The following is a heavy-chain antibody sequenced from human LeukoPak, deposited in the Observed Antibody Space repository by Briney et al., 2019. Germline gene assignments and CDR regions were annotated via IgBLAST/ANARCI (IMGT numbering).Heavy chain of an antibody. J-gene: IGHJ4*02. V-gene: IGHV3-23*01. Sequence: GGSLRLSCAASGFTFASYAMGWVRQAPGKGLEWVSLITGSGGNTYSADSVKGRFTIYRDTSNNTLFLQMNSLRTEDTAVYFCAKDHAIELRYFDWSLGASYYFDQWGQGTRSPSPQ. CDR3: AKDHAIELRYFDWSLGASYYFDQ. CDR2: ITGSGGNT. CDR1: GFTFASYA. D-gene: IGHD3-9*01.